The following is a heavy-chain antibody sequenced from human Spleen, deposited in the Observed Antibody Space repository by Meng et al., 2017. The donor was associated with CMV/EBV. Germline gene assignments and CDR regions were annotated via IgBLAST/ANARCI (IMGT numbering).Heavy chain of an antibody. CDR2: ISTDSRYI. J-gene: IGHJ1*01. CDR3: ARDLGGWDAEYFQQ. V-gene: IGHV3-21*04. Sequence: GGSLRLSCAASGFTFSLYSMSWVRQSPGKGLEWVSSISTDSRYIKYADSMRGRFTVSRDNSKNTLYLQMNSLRGEDTAVYYCARDLGGWDAEYFQQWGQGTLVTVSS. CDR1: GFTFSLYS. D-gene: IGHD6-19*01.